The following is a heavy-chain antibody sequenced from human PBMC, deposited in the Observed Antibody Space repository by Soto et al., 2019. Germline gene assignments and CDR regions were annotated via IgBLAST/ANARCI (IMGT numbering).Heavy chain of an antibody. V-gene: IGHV4-59*01. CDR1: GDSISTYY. CDR3: ARGRFDFIWGTPAPYLDY. J-gene: IGHJ4*02. CDR2: IYNSATT. D-gene: IGHD3-16*01. Sequence: QVQLQESGPGLVKPSETLSIICTVSGDSISTYYWTWIRQPPGKGLEWIGYIYNSATTKYNSSLKRRVTIPVDTSKTQFSLKLNSVTTADTAVYYCARGRFDFIWGTPAPYLDYWGQGALVTVSS.